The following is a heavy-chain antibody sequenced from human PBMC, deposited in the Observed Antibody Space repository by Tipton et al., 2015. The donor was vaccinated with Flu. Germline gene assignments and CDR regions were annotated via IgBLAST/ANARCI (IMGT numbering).Heavy chain of an antibody. CDR3: ARHPRGVYGGFFDF. J-gene: IGHJ4*02. CDR2: IYPGDSDT. V-gene: IGHV5-51*01. D-gene: IGHD3-16*01. Sequence: QLVQSGAEVKKPGESLRISCKASGYKFANDWIAWVRQMPGKGLEWLGIIYPGDSDTRYRPSFQGQITISADKSSGTAYLQWSSLKASDSGMYYCARHPRGVYGGFFDFWGQGTRVTVST. CDR1: GYKFANDW.